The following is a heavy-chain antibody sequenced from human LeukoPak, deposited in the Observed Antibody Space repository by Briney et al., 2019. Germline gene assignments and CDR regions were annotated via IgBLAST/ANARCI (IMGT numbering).Heavy chain of an antibody. CDR3: ARGIDAVDTAMVTRRYYYYYYMDV. Sequence: PSETLSLACAVYGGSFSGYYLSWIRQPPGKGLEWIGEINHSGSTNYNPSLKSRVTISVDTSKNQFSLKLSSVTAADTAVYYCARGIDAVDTAMVTRRYYYYYYMDVWGKGTTATVSS. D-gene: IGHD5-18*01. V-gene: IGHV4-34*01. CDR1: GGSFSGYY. CDR2: INHSGST. J-gene: IGHJ6*03.